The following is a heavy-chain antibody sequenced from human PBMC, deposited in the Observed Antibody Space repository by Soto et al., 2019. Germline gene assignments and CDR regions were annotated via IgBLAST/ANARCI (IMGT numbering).Heavy chain of an antibody. CDR3: ARDFKRYSSPPDPLEY. D-gene: IGHD6-13*01. J-gene: IGHJ4*02. CDR1: GGSVSSGSYY. CDR2: IYYSGNT. V-gene: IGHV4-30-4*08. Sequence: SETLSLTCTVSGGSVSSGSYYWSWIRQPPEKGLERIGCIYYSGNTYYNPSLKRRFSISVDTSKIQFSLQLSSVTVADSAVYYCARDFKRYSSPPDPLEYWGRGTLVTVSS.